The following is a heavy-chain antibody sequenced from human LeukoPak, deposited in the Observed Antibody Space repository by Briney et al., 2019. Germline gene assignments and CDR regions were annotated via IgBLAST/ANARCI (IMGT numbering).Heavy chain of an antibody. CDR3: ARDRRLGELSSYYFDY. D-gene: IGHD3-16*02. CDR1: GFTFSSYA. J-gene: IGHJ4*02. V-gene: IGHV3-30-3*01. CDR2: ISYDGSNK. Sequence: GGSLRLSCAASGFTFSSYAMHWVRQALGKGLEWVAVISYDGSNKYYADSVKGRFTIPRDNSKNTLYLQMNSLRAEDTAVYYCARDRRLGELSSYYFDYWGQGTLVTVSS.